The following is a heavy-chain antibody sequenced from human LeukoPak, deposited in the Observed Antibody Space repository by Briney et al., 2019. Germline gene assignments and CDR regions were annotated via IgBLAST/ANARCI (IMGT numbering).Heavy chain of an antibody. CDR1: GGSLSGYY. Sequence: SETLSLTCAVYGGSLSGYYWSWIRNPPGKGLEGIGEINRGGSTNYSPSLRSRVAISVDTSKSQFSQKLRSGTAANAALYYCAKLDCSRTSCYINYGMDVWGQGTTVTVSS. J-gene: IGHJ6*02. CDR2: INRGGST. D-gene: IGHD2-2*02. CDR3: AKLDCSRTSCYINYGMDV. V-gene: IGHV4-34*01.